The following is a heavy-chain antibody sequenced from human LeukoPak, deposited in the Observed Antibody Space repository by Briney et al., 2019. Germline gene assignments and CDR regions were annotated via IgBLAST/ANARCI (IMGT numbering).Heavy chain of an antibody. D-gene: IGHD5-24*01. V-gene: IGHV1-8*03. CDR1: GYTFTSYD. J-gene: IGHJ4*02. CDR2: MNPNSGNT. CDR3: ARVKPWDGYNPYYFDY. Sequence: ASVKLSCKASGYTFTSYDINWVRQATGQGLEWMGWMNPNSGNTGYAQKFQGRVTITRNTSISTAYMELSSLRSEDTAVYYCARVKPWDGYNPYYFDYWGQGALVTVSS.